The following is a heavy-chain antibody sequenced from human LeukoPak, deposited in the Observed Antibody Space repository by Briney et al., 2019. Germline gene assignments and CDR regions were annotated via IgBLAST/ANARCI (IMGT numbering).Heavy chain of an antibody. V-gene: IGHV1-18*04. CDR1: GYTFISYG. CDR3: ARVLYYYDSSGSRYSFDY. Sequence: GASVKVSCKASGYTFISYGLSWVRRAPGQGLEWMGWISAYNGDTNYAQRLQGRVTMTTDTSTTTAYMELRSLRSDDTAVYYCARVLYYYDSSGSRYSFDYWGQGTLVTVSS. J-gene: IGHJ4*02. CDR2: ISAYNGDT. D-gene: IGHD3-22*01.